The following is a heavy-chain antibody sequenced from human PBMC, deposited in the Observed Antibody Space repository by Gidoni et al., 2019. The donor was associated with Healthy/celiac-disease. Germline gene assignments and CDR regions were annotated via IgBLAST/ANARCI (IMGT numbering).Heavy chain of an antibody. Sequence: QVQLVQSGAEVKQPGSSVTVSCKASGGTFSIYALRLGRKAPGQGLEWMGVIIPIFGTANEGQKYQGRVTITADETTRKAYMEMSSLRSEDTAVDYCARGKWENYDDSSGYYWAWFDPWGQGTLVTVSS. D-gene: IGHD3-22*01. V-gene: IGHV1-69*01. CDR2: IIPIFGTA. CDR1: GGTFSIYA. CDR3: ARGKWENYDDSSGYYWAWFDP. J-gene: IGHJ5*02.